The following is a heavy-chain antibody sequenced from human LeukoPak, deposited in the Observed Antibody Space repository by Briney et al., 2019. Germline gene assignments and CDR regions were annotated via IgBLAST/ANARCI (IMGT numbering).Heavy chain of an antibody. CDR2: FIPILGTP. V-gene: IGHV1-69*13. CDR3: ARGLYCSCSISCYDYGLDV. Sequence: SVKVSCKTSGGTFRSYGLNWVRQAPGQGLEWMGGFIPILGTPRYAQNLQGRVTITADESTSTGYMELSSLRYEDTAVYYCARGLYCSCSISCYDYGLDVWGQGTTVTVSS. D-gene: IGHD2-15*01. J-gene: IGHJ6*02. CDR1: GGTFRSYG.